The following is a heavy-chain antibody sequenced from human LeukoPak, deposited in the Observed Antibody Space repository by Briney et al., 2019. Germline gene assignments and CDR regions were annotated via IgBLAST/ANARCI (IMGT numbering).Heavy chain of an antibody. CDR3: ARSYYYDSSGYYPSYYYYGMDV. Sequence: SETLSLTCTVSGASISSGTYYWSWIRQPPGKGLEWIGYISHSGSTYYNPSLKSRVTISVDRSKNQFSLKLSSVTAADTAVYYCARSYYYDSSGYYPSYYYYGMDVWGQGTTVTVSS. J-gene: IGHJ6*02. V-gene: IGHV4-30-2*01. D-gene: IGHD3-22*01. CDR2: ISHSGST. CDR1: GASISSGTYY.